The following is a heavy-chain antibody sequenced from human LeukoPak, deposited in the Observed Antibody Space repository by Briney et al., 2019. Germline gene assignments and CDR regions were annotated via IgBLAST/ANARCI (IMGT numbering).Heavy chain of an antibody. J-gene: IGHJ5*02. V-gene: IGHV1-69*06. Sequence: ASVKVSCKASGGTFSSYAISWVRQAPGQGLEWMGAIIPIFGTANYAQKFQGRVTITADKSTSTAYMELSSLRSEDTAVYYCAREAAAAGTQWFDPWGQGTLVTVSS. CDR2: IIPIFGTA. D-gene: IGHD6-13*01. CDR3: AREAAAAGTQWFDP. CDR1: GGTFSSYA.